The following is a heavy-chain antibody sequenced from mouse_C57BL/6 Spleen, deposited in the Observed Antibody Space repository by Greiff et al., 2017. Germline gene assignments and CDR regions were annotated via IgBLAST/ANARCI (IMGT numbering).Heavy chain of an antibody. J-gene: IGHJ4*01. CDR3: VRSPLWDYYAMDY. CDR1: GFTFNTYA. V-gene: IGHV10-3*01. D-gene: IGHD1-1*02. CDR2: IRSNSSNYAT. Sequence: EVMLVESGGGLVQPKGSLKLSCAASGFTFNTYAMHWVRQAPGKGLAWVARIRSNSSNYATYYADSVKDRFTISRDASQSMLYLQMNNLKTEDTAMYYCVRSPLWDYYAMDYWGQGTSVTVSS.